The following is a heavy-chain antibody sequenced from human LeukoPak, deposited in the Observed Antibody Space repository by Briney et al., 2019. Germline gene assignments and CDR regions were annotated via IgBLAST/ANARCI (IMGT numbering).Heavy chain of an antibody. CDR2: ISWDGDTT. D-gene: IGHD2-2*01. V-gene: IGHV3-43*01. CDR1: GFTFDDYS. CDR3: ARHPDCTRTSCYVDYYGMDV. J-gene: IGHJ6*02. Sequence: PGGSLRLSCAASGFTFDDYSMHWVRQAPGKGLEWVSLISWDGDTTYYADSVKGRFTISRDNSKSSLYLQMDSLRTEDTALYYCARHPDCTRTSCYVDYYGMDVWGQGTTVTVS.